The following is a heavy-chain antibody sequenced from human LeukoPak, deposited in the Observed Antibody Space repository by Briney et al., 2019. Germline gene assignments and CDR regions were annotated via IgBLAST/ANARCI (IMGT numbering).Heavy chain of an antibody. Sequence: SGPTLVNPTQTLTLTCNFSGFSLTTSGVGVGWIRQPPGKALEWLALIYWTDDKRYSPSLKSRLTITKDTSKNQVVLTMTNMDPVDTATYYCARRLRGNYYFDYWGQGTLVTVSS. CDR3: ARRLRGNYYFDY. CDR2: IYWTDDK. V-gene: IGHV2-5*01. CDR1: GFSLTTSGVG. D-gene: IGHD3-16*01. J-gene: IGHJ4*02.